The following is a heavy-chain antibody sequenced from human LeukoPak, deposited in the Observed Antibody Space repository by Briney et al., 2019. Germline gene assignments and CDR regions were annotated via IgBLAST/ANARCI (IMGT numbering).Heavy chain of an antibody. CDR2: IFPGDSDT. D-gene: IGHD3-10*01. J-gene: IGHJ4*02. CDR1: GYTFTNYW. Sequence: GESLKISCTGSGYTFTNYWIGWVRQMPGKGLECMGIIFPGDSDTKYRPSFQGQVTVSADKSTSTAYLQWSSLKASDTAMYYCATGNYASGNYYNVAFDYWGQGTLVTVSS. CDR3: ATGNYASGNYYNVAFDY. V-gene: IGHV5-51*01.